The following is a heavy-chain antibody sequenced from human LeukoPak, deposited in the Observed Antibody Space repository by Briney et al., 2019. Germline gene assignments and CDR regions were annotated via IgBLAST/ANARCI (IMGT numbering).Heavy chain of an antibody. CDR1: GFTFSNYW. V-gene: IGHV3-7*01. Sequence: GGALRLSCEGSGFTFSNYWMGWVRQAPGRGLQWVANIKTDGSEKYYVDSVKGRFTISRDNAKNSLYLQMNSLRAEDTAVYYCAKDKLVRVDYFDYWGQGTLVTVSS. J-gene: IGHJ4*02. D-gene: IGHD3-10*01. CDR2: IKTDGSEK. CDR3: AKDKLVRVDYFDY.